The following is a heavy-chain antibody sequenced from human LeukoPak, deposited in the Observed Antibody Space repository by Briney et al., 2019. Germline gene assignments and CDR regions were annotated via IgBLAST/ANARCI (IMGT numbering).Heavy chain of an antibody. J-gene: IGHJ4*02. CDR1: GYSISSGYY. V-gene: IGHV4-38-2*02. CDR3: ASGVYSYGYDAYYFDY. D-gene: IGHD5-18*01. CDR2: IYHSGST. Sequence: NPSETLSLTCTVSGYSISSGYYWGWIRPPPGKGLEWIGIIYHSGSTYYNPSLKSRVTISEERSKNQFSLKLSSVTAADTAVYYCASGVYSYGYDAYYFDYWGQGTLVTVSS.